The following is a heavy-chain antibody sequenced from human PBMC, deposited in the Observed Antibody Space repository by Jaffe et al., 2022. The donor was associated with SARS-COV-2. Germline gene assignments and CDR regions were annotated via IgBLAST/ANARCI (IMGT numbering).Heavy chain of an antibody. Sequence: QVQLQQWGAGLLKPAETLSLTCGVSGASFNDYSYSWFRQPPGKGLEWIGEINYSGSINYNPSLKSRVTFSVDTSKNHFSLTLTSVTAADAAVYYCAKTKNFWPTYDDWGQGTLVTVSS. CDR1: GASFNDYS. J-gene: IGHJ4*02. V-gene: IGHV4-34*01. CDR3: AKTKNFWPTYDD. CDR2: INYSGSI.